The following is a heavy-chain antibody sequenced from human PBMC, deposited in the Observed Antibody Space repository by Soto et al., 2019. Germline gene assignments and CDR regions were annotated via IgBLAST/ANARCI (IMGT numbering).Heavy chain of an antibody. CDR3: ARELCDFWSGYYYYYMDV. D-gene: IGHD3-3*01. J-gene: IGHJ6*03. CDR2: IYYSGST. Sequence: SETLSLTCTVSGGSISSYYWSWIRQPPGKGLEWIGYIYYSGSTNYNPSLKSRVTISVDTSKNQFSLKLSSVTAADTAVYYCARELCDFWSGYYYYYMDVWGKGTTVTVSS. CDR1: GGSISSYY. V-gene: IGHV4-59*01.